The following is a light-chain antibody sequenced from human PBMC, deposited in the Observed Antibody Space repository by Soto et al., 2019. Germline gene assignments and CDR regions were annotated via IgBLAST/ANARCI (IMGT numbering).Light chain of an antibody. J-gene: IGKJ1*01. CDR3: QQSYSTPQGT. Sequence: DIQMTQSPSTLSASVGDRLTITCRASQSISTYLIWYQQKPGKAPKLLIYATYSLQSGVPQRFSGSGSGTDFTLTIRSLKPEDFATYYCQQSYSTPQGTLGNGKKVDLK. CDR2: ATY. CDR1: QSISTY. V-gene: IGKV1-39*01.